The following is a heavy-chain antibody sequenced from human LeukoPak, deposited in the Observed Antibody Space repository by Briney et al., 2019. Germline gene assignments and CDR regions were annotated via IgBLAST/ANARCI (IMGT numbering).Heavy chain of an antibody. Sequence: KPSETLSLTCTVSGDSFSSRNFFWVWIRQPPGKGLEWIGSIYYSGDSYYNPSLKSRVTISVDTSKNQFSLRLSSVTAADTAVYYCARAQYSSSWYPPRSWFDPWGQGTLVTVSS. CDR3: ARAQYSSSWYPPRSWFDP. J-gene: IGHJ5*02. CDR2: IYYSGDS. V-gene: IGHV4-39*07. CDR1: GDSFSSRNFF. D-gene: IGHD6-13*01.